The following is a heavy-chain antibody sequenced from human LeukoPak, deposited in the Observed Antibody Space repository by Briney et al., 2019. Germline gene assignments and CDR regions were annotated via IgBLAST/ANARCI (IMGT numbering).Heavy chain of an antibody. J-gene: IGHJ4*02. CDR2: ISSSSSYI. D-gene: IGHD6-19*01. CDR1: GFTFSSYS. Sequence: GGSLRLSCAASGFTFSSYSMNWVRQAPGKGLEWVSSISSSSSYIYYADSVKGRFTISRDNAKNSLYLQMNSLRAEDTAVYYCARGYSSGRAPIDYWGQGTLVTVSS. CDR3: ARGYSSGRAPIDY. V-gene: IGHV3-21*04.